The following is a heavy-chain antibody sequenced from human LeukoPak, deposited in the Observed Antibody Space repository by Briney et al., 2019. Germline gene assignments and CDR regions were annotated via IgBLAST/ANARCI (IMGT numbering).Heavy chain of an antibody. CDR2: ISSNGGST. CDR3: VKDLLSTIFGVVLH. V-gene: IGHV3-64D*06. Sequence: PGGSLRLSCAASGFTFSSYAMSWVRQAPGKGLEWVSAISSNGGSTYYADSVKGRFTISRDNSKNTLYLQMSSLRAEDTAVYYCVKDLLSTIFGVVLHWGQGTLVTVSS. D-gene: IGHD3-3*01. J-gene: IGHJ4*02. CDR1: GFTFSSYA.